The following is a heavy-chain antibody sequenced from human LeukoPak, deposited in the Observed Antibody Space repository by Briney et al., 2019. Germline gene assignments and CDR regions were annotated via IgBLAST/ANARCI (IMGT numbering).Heavy chain of an antibody. Sequence: SETLSLTYTVSGGSISSYFWSWIRQPPGKGLEWIGYVYYSGSTNYNPSLKSRVTISVDTSKKQFSLKLSSATAADTAVYYCARVLDLSKRGLDAFDIWGQGTMVTVSS. CDR3: ARVLDLSKRGLDAFDI. J-gene: IGHJ3*02. CDR2: VYYSGST. D-gene: IGHD3-16*01. V-gene: IGHV4-59*01. CDR1: GGSISSYF.